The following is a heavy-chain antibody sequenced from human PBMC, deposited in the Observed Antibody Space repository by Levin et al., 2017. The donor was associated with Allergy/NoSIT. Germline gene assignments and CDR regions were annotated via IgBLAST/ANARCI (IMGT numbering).Heavy chain of an antibody. V-gene: IGHV4-61*01. D-gene: IGHD4-17*01. CDR2: IYYSGST. CDR1: GGSVSSGSYY. Sequence: SETLSLTCTVSGGSVSSGSYYWSWIRQPPGKGLEWIGYIYYSGSTNDNPSLKSRVTISVDTSKNQFSLKLSSVTAADTAVYYCARGWENGLRTTNWGQGTLVTVSS. CDR3: ARGWENGLRTTN. J-gene: IGHJ4*02.